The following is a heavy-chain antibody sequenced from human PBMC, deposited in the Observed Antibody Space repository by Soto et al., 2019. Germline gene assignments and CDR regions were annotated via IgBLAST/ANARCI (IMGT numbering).Heavy chain of an antibody. CDR2: IYYNGNT. Sequence: SETLSLTCTVSGGSISSGGYYWSWIRQHPGTGLEWIGYIYYNGNTYYNPSLKSRLTISVDTSNNQFSLKVRSVTAADTAVYYCARLSGSYNDRYFDSWGQGTLVTVSS. J-gene: IGHJ4*02. CDR1: GGSISSGGYY. CDR3: ARLSGSYNDRYFDS. D-gene: IGHD1-26*01. V-gene: IGHV4-30-4*01.